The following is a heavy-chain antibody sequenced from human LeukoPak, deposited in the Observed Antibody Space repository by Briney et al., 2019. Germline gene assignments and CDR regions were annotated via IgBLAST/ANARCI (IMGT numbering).Heavy chain of an antibody. D-gene: IGHD3/OR15-3a*01. CDR1: GFTFSSYA. CDR3: AKVGLIYSSYFDS. V-gene: IGHV3-23*01. CDR2: ISGSGGST. J-gene: IGHJ4*02. Sequence: GGSLRLSCAASGFTFSSYAMSWVRQAPGKGLEWVSAISGSGGSTYYADSVKGRFTISRDNSKNPLYLQMNSLRDEDTAVYYCAKVGLIYSSYFDSWGQGTLVTVSS.